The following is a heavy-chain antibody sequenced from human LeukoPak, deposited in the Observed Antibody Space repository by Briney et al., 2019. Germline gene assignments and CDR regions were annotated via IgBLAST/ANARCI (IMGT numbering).Heavy chain of an antibody. CDR3: ASPYFDY. CDR2: IYYSGST. CDR1: GGSITNYY. Sequence: ASETLSLTCTVSGGSITNYYWAWIRQPPGKGLEWIGSIYYSGSTYYNPSLKSRVTISVDTSNNQFSLKLSSVTAADTAVYYCASPYFDYWGQGTLVTVSS. J-gene: IGHJ4*02. V-gene: IGHV4-39*07.